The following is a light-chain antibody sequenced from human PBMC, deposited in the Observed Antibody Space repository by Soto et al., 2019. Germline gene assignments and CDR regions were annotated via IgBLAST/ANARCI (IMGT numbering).Light chain of an antibody. CDR2: DVS. CDR1: SRDVGGYNY. J-gene: IGLJ1*01. CDR3: SSYTSSSTLD. Sequence: QSVLTQPASVSGSPGQSITISCTGTSRDVGGYNYVSWYQQHPGKAPKLMIYDVSNRHSWVSHRFSGSKSGNTASLTISGLQAEDEADYYCSSYTSSSTLDFGTGTKLTVL. V-gene: IGLV2-14*01.